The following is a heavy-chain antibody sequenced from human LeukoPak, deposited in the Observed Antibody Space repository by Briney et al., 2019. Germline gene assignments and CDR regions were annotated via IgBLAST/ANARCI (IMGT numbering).Heavy chain of an antibody. CDR1: GYTFNSYG. Sequence: ASVKVSCKASGYTFNSYGITWVRQAPGQGPEWMGWISTYNGNTKYAQKFQGRVTMTTDTSTSTAYMELRSLRSDDTAVYYCARGFPPRRNYDRSGYYSYYFDNWGQGTLVTVSS. V-gene: IGHV1-18*01. CDR2: ISTYNGNT. J-gene: IGHJ4*02. CDR3: ARGFPPRRNYDRSGYYSYYFDN. D-gene: IGHD3-22*01.